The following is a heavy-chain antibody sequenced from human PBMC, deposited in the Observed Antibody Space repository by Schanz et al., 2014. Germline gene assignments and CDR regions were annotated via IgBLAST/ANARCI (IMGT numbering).Heavy chain of an antibody. D-gene: IGHD1-26*01. J-gene: IGHJ4*02. CDR3: AKYGTGKGVSFEY. Sequence: EVQLVESGGNLVQPGGSLRLSCVASGFTFSSHSMNWVRQAPGQGLEWLSYISGSGNTIYYADSVKGRFTISRDNAKNSLSLQMDRLRDEDTAVYYCAKYGTGKGVSFEYWGQGTLVTVSS. CDR1: GFTFSSHS. V-gene: IGHV3-48*02. CDR2: ISGSGNTI.